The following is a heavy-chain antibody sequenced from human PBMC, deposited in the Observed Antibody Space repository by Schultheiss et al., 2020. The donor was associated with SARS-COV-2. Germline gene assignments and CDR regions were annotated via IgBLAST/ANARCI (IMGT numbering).Heavy chain of an antibody. CDR1: GFTFSSYA. J-gene: IGHJ2*01. Sequence: GGSLRLSCAASGFTFSSYAMSWVRQAPGKGLEWVSAISGSGGSTYYADSVKGRFTISRDNSKNTLYLQMNSLRAEDTAAYYCAKAYSSSWYDVSYWYFDLWGRGTLVTVSS. CDR3: AKAYSSSWYDVSYWYFDL. V-gene: IGHV3-23*01. D-gene: IGHD6-13*01. CDR2: ISGSGGST.